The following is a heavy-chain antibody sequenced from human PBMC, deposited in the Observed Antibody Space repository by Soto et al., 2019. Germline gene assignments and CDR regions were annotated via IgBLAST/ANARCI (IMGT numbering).Heavy chain of an antibody. CDR2: IYHSGST. J-gene: IGHJ5*02. CDR3: AGDWPKYYDFWSGYYERWFDP. V-gene: IGHV4-38-2*02. Sequence: PSETLSLTCAVSGYSISSGYYWGWIRQPPGKGLEWVGSIYHSGSTYYNPSLKSRVTISVDTSKNQFSLKLSSVTAADTAVYYCAGDWPKYYDFWSGYYERWFDPWGQGTLVTVSS. CDR1: GYSISSGYY. D-gene: IGHD3-3*01.